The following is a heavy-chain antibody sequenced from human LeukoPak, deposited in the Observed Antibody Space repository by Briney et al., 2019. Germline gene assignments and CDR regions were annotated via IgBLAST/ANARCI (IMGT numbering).Heavy chain of an antibody. Sequence: NPSETLSLTCTVSGGSTSSGSYYWSWIRQPAGKGLEWIGRIYTSGSTNYNPSLKSRVTISVDTSKNQFSLKLSSVTAADTAVYYCARLIGHYYYYYMDVWGKGTTVTVSS. V-gene: IGHV4-61*02. CDR3: ARLIGHYYYYYMDV. J-gene: IGHJ6*03. CDR2: IYTSGST. D-gene: IGHD3-22*01. CDR1: GGSTSSGSYY.